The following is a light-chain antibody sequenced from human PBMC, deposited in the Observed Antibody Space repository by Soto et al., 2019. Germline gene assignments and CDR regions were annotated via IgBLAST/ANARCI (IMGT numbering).Light chain of an antibody. Sequence: QSVLTQPPAASGCPGQSVTISCTGTSSDVGGYDYVAWYQQRPGKAPKLLIHEVTKRPSGVPDRFSGSKSGNTASLTVSGLQAEDEAEYYCCSYAGRTLYVFGTGTKVTVL. CDR3: CSYAGRTLYV. CDR2: EVT. V-gene: IGLV2-8*01. J-gene: IGLJ1*01. CDR1: SSDVGGYDY.